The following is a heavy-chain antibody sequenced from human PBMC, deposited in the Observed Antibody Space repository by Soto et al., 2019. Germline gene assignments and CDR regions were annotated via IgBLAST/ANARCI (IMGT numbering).Heavy chain of an antibody. D-gene: IGHD2-15*01. CDR3: ASCSGVSCYSLAFNI. J-gene: IGHJ3*02. Sequence: QVQLQESGPGLVKPSQTLSLTCTVSGGSISSGGYYWSWIRQHPGKGLEWIGYIYYGGNTYYNPSLTRSVTLSVDTSKNQFSLKLSSVTAADTAVYYCASCSGVSCYSLAFNIWGQGTMVTVSS. CDR1: GGSISSGGYY. CDR2: IYYGGNT. V-gene: IGHV4-31*03.